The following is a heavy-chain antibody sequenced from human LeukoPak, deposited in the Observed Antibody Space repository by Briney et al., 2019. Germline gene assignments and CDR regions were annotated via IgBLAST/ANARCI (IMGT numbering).Heavy chain of an antibody. D-gene: IGHD3-10*01. CDR2: INPNSGGT. V-gene: IGHV1-2*02. Sequence: ASVKVSCKASGYTFTGYYMHWVRQAPGQGLEWMGWINPNSGGTNYAQKFQGRVTMTRDTSISTAYMELSRLRSDDTAVYYCARFSMVRGVIMAFDYWGQGPLVTVSS. J-gene: IGHJ4*02. CDR1: GYTFTGYY. CDR3: ARFSMVRGVIMAFDY.